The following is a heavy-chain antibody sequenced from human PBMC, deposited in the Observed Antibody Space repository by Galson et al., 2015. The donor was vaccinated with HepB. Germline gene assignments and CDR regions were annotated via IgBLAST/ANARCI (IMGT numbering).Heavy chain of an antibody. CDR2: ISAYNGDT. J-gene: IGHJ4*02. CDR3: ASGRDYDILTGYPFDF. D-gene: IGHD3-9*01. CDR1: GYGSINYG. V-gene: IGHV1-18*01. Sequence: SVKVSCKASGYGSINYGINWVRQAPGQGLEWMGWISAYNGDTKYTQKVQGRVTMTIDTSTSTAYMELRSLRSDDTAVYYCASGRDYDILTGYPFDFWGQGTLVTVS.